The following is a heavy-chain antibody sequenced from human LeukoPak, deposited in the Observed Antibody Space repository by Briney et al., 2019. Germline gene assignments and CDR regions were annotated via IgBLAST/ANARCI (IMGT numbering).Heavy chain of an antibody. J-gene: IGHJ4*02. D-gene: IGHD1-26*01. CDR2: IIAIVGTA. CDR1: GGTLISYA. V-gene: IGHV1-69*01. CDR3: ARGGMSGSNSHFDY. Sequence: SAKVSCEASGGTLISYAISWVRPAPEQGLEWMGGIIAIVGTANYAQTFQGRVTITADESTSTVYMEMSSLRAEDTAVYYCARGGMSGSNSHFDYWGQGTLVTVSS.